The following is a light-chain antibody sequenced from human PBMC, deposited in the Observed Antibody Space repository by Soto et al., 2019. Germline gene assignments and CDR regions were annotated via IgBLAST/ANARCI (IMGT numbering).Light chain of an antibody. CDR1: QSISSSY. CDR2: GAS. J-gene: IGKJ2*01. Sequence: EIVLTQSPGTLSLSPGERPTLSCRASQSISSSYLAWYQQKSGQAPRRLIYGASTRATGIPDRFSGSGSGTDFTRTISRLEPEDFAVYYCQQYGSAPYTFGQGTRLEIK. V-gene: IGKV3-20*01. CDR3: QQYGSAPYT.